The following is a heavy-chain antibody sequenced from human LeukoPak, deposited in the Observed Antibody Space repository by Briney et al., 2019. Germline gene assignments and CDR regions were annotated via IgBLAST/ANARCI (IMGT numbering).Heavy chain of an antibody. J-gene: IGHJ5*02. D-gene: IGHD2-2*01. Sequence: GASVKVSYKASGYTFTGYYMHWVRQAPGQGLEWMGWINPNSGGTNYAQKFQGRVTMTRDTSISTAYMELSRLRSDDTAVYYCARGACRGTSCKGWFDPWGQGTLVTVSS. CDR1: GYTFTGYY. V-gene: IGHV1-2*02. CDR3: ARGACRGTSCKGWFDP. CDR2: INPNSGGT.